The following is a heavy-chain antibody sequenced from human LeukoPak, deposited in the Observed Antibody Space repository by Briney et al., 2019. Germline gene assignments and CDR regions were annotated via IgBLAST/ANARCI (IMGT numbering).Heavy chain of an antibody. V-gene: IGHV3-7*04. CDR2: IKQDGSEN. CDR1: GFTFSSYW. CDR3: ARVGYCSGCSCRNYNTDV. D-gene: IGHD2-15*01. Sequence: PGGSLRLSCAASGFTFSSYWMSWVRQAPGKGLEWVANIKQDGSENYYVDSVKGRFTISRDNAKNSLYLQMNSLRAEDKAVYYCARVGYCSGCSCRNYNTDVWGKEAMVSVSS. J-gene: IGHJ6*03.